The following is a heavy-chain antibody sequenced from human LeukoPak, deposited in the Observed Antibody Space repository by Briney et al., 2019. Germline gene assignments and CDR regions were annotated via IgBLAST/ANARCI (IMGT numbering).Heavy chain of an antibody. CDR1: GGSISSSSYY. CDR2: IYYSGSA. Sequence: SSETLSLTCTVSGGSISSSSYYWGWIRQPPGKGLEWIGSIYYSGSAYYNPSLKSRVSISVDTSKNQFSLKLRSVTAADTAVYYCARVNSAYSSFDYWGQGTLVTVSS. CDR3: ARVNSAYSSFDY. V-gene: IGHV4-39*07. D-gene: IGHD2/OR15-2a*01. J-gene: IGHJ4*02.